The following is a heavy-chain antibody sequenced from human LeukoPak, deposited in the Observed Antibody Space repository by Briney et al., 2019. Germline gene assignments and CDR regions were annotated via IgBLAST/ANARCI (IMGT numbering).Heavy chain of an antibody. V-gene: IGHV3-53*01. CDR3: AKRVDYGGNYYFDY. CDR1: GFTVSSNY. D-gene: IGHD4-23*01. CDR2: IYSGGST. Sequence: GGSLRLSCAASGFTVSSNYMSWVRQAPGKGLEWVSVIYSGGSTYYADSVKGRFTISRDNSKNTLYLQMNSLRAEDAAIYYCAKRVDYGGNYYFDYWGQGTLVTVSS. J-gene: IGHJ4*02.